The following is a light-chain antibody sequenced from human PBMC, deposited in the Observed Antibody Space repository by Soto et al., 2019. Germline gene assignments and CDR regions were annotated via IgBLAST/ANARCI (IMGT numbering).Light chain of an antibody. CDR2: DAS. CDR3: QQYDTSPT. V-gene: IGKV3-20*01. Sequence: DIVLTQSPGTLSLSPGERATLSCTASHSLSSKSLVWYQQKSGQTPRVLIYDASSRATGIPDRFSGSGSGTDFTLTISRLEPEDSAVYFCQQYDTSPTVGQGTKVDIK. CDR1: HSLSSKS. J-gene: IGKJ1*01.